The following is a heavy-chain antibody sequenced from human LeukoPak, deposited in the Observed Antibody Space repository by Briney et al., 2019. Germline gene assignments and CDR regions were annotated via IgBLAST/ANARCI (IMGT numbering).Heavy chain of an antibody. Sequence: SVHVSCKASGGTFSSYAISWVRQAPGQGLEWMGRIIPILGIANYAQKFQGRVTITADKSTSTAYMELSSLRSEDTAVYYCARVDSSGYRNNADYWGQGTLVTVSS. J-gene: IGHJ4*02. CDR3: ARVDSSGYRNNADY. D-gene: IGHD3-22*01. CDR2: IIPILGIA. V-gene: IGHV1-69*04. CDR1: GGTFSSYA.